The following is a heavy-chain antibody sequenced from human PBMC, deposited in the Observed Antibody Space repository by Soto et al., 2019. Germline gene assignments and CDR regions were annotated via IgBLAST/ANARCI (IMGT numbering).Heavy chain of an antibody. J-gene: IGHJ4*02. CDR3: ARGVVLPAAIVVH. CDR1: GLTFSNYW. V-gene: IGHV3-7*01. Sequence: GGSLRLSCAASGLTFSNYWMSWVRQAPGKGLEWVANIKQDGSEKYYVDSVKGRFTISRDNAKKSLYLQMSSLRAEDTAVYYCARGVVLPAAIVVHWGQGTLVTVSS. CDR2: IKQDGSEK. D-gene: IGHD2-2*02.